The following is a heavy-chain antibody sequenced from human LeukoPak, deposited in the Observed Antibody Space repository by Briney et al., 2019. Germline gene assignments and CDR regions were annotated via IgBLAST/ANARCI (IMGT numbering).Heavy chain of an antibody. Sequence: GASVKVSCKASGYTFTGYYMHWVRQAPGQGLEWMGWINPNSGGTNYAQKFQGRVTMTRDTSISTAYMELSRLRSDDTAVYYCARDSLRYSSGWYAYWGQGTLVTVSS. CDR1: GYTFTGYY. J-gene: IGHJ4*02. V-gene: IGHV1-2*02. CDR3: ARDSLRYSSGWYAY. CDR2: INPNSGGT. D-gene: IGHD6-19*01.